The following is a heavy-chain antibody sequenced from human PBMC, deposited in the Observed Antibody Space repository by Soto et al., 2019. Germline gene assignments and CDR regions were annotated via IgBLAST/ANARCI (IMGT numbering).Heavy chain of an antibody. CDR2: INGGNGNT. D-gene: IGHD5-12*01. V-gene: IGHV1-3*05. Sequence: QVQLVQSGAEEKKPGASVKVSCRASGYTFSSYAIHWVRQAPGQRLEWMGWINGGNGNTKYLQRFQGRVTITRDTSASTAFMELSSLRSEDTAVYYCARANSGYGDWGQGTLVTVSS. CDR3: ARANSGYGD. CDR1: GYTFSSYA. J-gene: IGHJ4*02.